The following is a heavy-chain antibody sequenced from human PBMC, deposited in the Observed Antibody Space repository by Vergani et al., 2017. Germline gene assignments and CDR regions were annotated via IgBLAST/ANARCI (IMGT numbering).Heavy chain of an antibody. D-gene: IGHD3-22*01. CDR1: GFTFSACP. V-gene: IGHV3-23*01. CDR2: ISARYPNT. J-gene: IGHJ4*02. Sequence: EVQLLQSGGGVIQPGGSVRLSCAASGFTFSACPMTWVRQAPGKGLEWVSAISARYPNTYYADPVKGRFTISRDNSKNMLYLQMNILTDEDTAVYYCAGLSYDTTPYLQGGYDCWGQGTLVSVSS. CDR3: AGLSYDTTPYLQGGYDC.